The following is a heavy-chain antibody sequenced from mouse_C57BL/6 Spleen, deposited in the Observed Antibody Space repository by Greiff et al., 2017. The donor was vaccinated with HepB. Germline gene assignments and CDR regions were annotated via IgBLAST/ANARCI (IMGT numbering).Heavy chain of an antibody. Sequence: QVQLQQPGAELVKPGASVKLSCKASGYTFTSYWMHWVKQRPGQGLEWIGMIHPNSGSTNYNEKFKSKATLTVDKSSSTAYMQLSSLTSEDSAVYYCAREEANWETDFDYWGQGTTLTVSS. CDR1: GYTFTSYW. CDR2: IHPNSGST. J-gene: IGHJ2*01. V-gene: IGHV1-64*01. CDR3: AREEANWETDFDY. D-gene: IGHD4-1*01.